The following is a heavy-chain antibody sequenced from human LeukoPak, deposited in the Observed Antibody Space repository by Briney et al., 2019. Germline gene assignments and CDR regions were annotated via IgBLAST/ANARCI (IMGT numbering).Heavy chain of an antibody. Sequence: GGSLRLSCAASGFTFSSYSMNWVRQAPGKGLEWVSSISSSSSCIYYADSVKGRFTISRDNAKNSLYLQMNSLRAEDTAVYYCARDREQWLRWFDPWGQGTLVTVSS. J-gene: IGHJ5*02. V-gene: IGHV3-21*01. CDR2: ISSSSSCI. D-gene: IGHD6-19*01. CDR1: GFTFSSYS. CDR3: ARDREQWLRWFDP.